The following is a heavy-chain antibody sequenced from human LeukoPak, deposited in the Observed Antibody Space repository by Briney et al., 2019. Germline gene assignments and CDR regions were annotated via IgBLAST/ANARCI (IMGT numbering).Heavy chain of an antibody. J-gene: IGHJ2*01. CDR2: ISSSAGTI. CDR1: GFTFRDYY. Sequence: GGSLRLSCAASGFTFRDYYMSWIRQAPGKGLEWISYISSSAGTIHYVDSVKGRFTISRDNAKNSLYLQMDSLRVEDTAVYYCATSVTRRRLDWFIDLWGRGTLVFVSS. V-gene: IGHV3-11*04. D-gene: IGHD4-17*01. CDR3: ATSVTRRRLDWFIDL.